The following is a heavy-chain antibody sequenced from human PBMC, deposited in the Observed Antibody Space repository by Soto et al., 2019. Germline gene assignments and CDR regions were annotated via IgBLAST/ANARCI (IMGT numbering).Heavy chain of an antibody. CDR2: ISGSGGST. V-gene: IGHV3-23*01. CDR3: AKYGPSWQDIVVARHNYYYYYYMDV. D-gene: IGHD2-2*01. CDR1: GFTFSSYA. Sequence: GGSLRLSCAASGFTFSSYAMSWVRQAPGKGLEWVSAISGSGGSTYYADSMKGRFTISRDNSKNTWYLQMNSLGAEDTAVYYCAKYGPSWQDIVVARHNYYYYYYMDVWGKGTTVTVSS. J-gene: IGHJ6*03.